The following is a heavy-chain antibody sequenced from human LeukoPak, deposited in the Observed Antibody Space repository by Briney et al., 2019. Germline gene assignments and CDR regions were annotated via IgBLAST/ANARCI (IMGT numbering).Heavy chain of an antibody. CDR1: GFTFSSDG. D-gene: IGHD3-22*01. J-gene: IGHJ4*02. V-gene: IGHV3-33*06. CDR3: AKEQYYYDSSGYYPLFDY. Sequence: GGSLRLSCAASGFTFSSDGMHWVRQAPGQGLEWVAVIWDDGSNKYYADSVKGRFTISRDNSKNTLYLQMNSLRAEDTAVYYCAKEQYYYDSSGYYPLFDYWGQGTLVTVSS. CDR2: IWDDGSNK.